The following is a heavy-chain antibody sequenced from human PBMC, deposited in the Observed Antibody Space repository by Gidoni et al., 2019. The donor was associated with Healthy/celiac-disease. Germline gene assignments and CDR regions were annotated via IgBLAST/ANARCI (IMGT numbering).Heavy chain of an antibody. CDR1: GFPFSSYA. V-gene: IGHV3-23*01. Sequence: EVQLLDSGGGLVQPGGSLRLSCAASGFPFSSYAMSWVRQAPGKGLEWVSAISGSGGSTYYADSVKGRFTISRDNSKNTLYLQMNSLRAEDTAVYYCAKYGSGSYYNRYFDYWGQGTLVTVSS. D-gene: IGHD3-10*01. J-gene: IGHJ4*02. CDR3: AKYGSGSYYNRYFDY. CDR2: ISGSGGST.